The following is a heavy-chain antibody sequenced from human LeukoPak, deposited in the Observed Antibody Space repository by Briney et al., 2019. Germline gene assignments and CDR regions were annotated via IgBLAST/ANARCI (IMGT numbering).Heavy chain of an antibody. D-gene: IGHD5-24*01. CDR1: GFTFSSYS. CDR2: ISSSSSYI. V-gene: IGHV3-21*01. Sequence: GSLRLSCAASGFTFSSYSMNWVRQAPGKGLEWVSSISSSSSYIYYADSVKGRFTISRDNAKNSLYLQMNSLRAEDTAVYYCARGVEMATIFDYWGQGTLVTVSS. J-gene: IGHJ4*02. CDR3: ARGVEMATIFDY.